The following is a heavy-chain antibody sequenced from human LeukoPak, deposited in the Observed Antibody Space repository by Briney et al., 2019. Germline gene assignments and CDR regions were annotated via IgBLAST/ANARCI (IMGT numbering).Heavy chain of an antibody. CDR3: AKGRASSDRWSFDY. D-gene: IGHD2-15*01. Sequence: GGSLRLSCAASGFTISSYAMSWVRQAPGKGLEWVSAISGSGGSTYYADSVKGRFTISRDNSKNTLYLQMNSLRAEDTAVYYCAKGRASSDRWSFDYWGQGTPVTVSS. CDR1: GFTISSYA. V-gene: IGHV3-23*01. CDR2: ISGSGGST. J-gene: IGHJ4*02.